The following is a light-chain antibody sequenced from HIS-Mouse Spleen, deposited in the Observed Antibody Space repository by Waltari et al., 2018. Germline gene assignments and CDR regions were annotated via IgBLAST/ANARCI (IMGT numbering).Light chain of an antibody. V-gene: IGKV3-11*01. J-gene: IGKJ3*01. CDR1: QSVSSY. CDR3: QQRSNWPGIT. Sequence: EIVLTQSPATLSLSPGETATLSCRASQSVSSYLAWYQQKPGQAPRLLIYDASNRATGIPARFSGSGSGTDFTLTISSLEPEDFAVYYCQQRSNWPGITFGPGTKMDIK. CDR2: DAS.